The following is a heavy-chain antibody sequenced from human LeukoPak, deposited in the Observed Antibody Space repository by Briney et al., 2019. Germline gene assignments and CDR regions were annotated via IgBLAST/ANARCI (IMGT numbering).Heavy chain of an antibody. V-gene: IGHV4-61*01. CDR2: IDYSGST. CDR3: ARRWYHAYCDY. CDR1: GGSVSSGSYY. J-gene: IGHJ4*02. Sequence: PSETLSLTCTVSGGSVSSGSYYWSWVRQPPGKGLEWIGCIDYSGSTYYNPSLKSRVTVSADTSKNQFSLKLTSVTAADTAVYYCARRWYHAYCDYWGQGRLVTVSS. D-gene: IGHD2-15*01.